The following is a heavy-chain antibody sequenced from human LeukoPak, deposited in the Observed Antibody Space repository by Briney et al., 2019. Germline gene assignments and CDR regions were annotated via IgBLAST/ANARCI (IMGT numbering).Heavy chain of an antibody. Sequence: ASVKFSCKASGYTFSIYGISWVRQAPGQGLEWMGWISAYNGNTNYAQKSQGRVTMTTDKSTSTAYMEVRSLRSDDTAVYYCARAAKSTFDAFDSWGQGTMVTVSS. D-gene: IGHD6-13*01. CDR2: ISAYNGNT. CDR3: ARAAKSTFDAFDS. V-gene: IGHV1-18*01. CDR1: GYTFSIYG. J-gene: IGHJ3*01.